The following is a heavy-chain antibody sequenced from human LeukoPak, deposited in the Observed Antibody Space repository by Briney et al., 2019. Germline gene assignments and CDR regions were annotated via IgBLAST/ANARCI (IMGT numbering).Heavy chain of an antibody. CDR2: INHSGGT. J-gene: IGHJ5*02. V-gene: IGHV4-34*01. Sequence: PSETLSLTCAVYGGSFSGYYWSWIRQPPGKGLEWIGEINHSGGTNYNPSLKSRVTISVDTSKNQFSLKLSSVTAADTAVYYCGRGWWDNWFDPWGQGTLVTVSS. CDR1: GGSFSGYY. CDR3: GRGWWDNWFDP. D-gene: IGHD2-8*02.